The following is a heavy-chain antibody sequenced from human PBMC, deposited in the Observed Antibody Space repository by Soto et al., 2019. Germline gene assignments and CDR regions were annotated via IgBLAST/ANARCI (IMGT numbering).Heavy chain of an antibody. CDR2: IIPIFGTA. J-gene: IGHJ6*02. CDR1: GGTFSSYA. CDR3: ARDSVGATLGDYYYGMDV. Sequence: QVQLVQSGAEVKKPGSSVKVSCKASGGTFSSYAISWVRQAPGQGLEWMGGIIPIFGTANYAQKFQGRVTITADESTSTAYMELSSLRSEDTAVYYCARDSVGATLGDYYYGMDVWGQGTTVTVSS. D-gene: IGHD1-26*01. V-gene: IGHV1-69*12.